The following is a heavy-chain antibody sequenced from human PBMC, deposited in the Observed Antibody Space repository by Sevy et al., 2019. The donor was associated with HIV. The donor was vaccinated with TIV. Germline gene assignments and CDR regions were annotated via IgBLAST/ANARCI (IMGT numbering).Heavy chain of an antibody. CDR3: ATHAGIAAAGRVFDY. CDR2: TRNKADGYTT. V-gene: IGHV3-72*01. CDR1: GFTFSDHY. D-gene: IGHD6-13*01. J-gene: IGHJ4*02. Sequence: RGSLRLSCVASGFTFSDHYMEWVRQAPGKGLEWVGRTRNKADGYTTEYAASVKGRFTISRDESKNSRYVQMNSLKAEDTAVYYCATHAGIAAAGRVFDYWGQGTLVTVSS.